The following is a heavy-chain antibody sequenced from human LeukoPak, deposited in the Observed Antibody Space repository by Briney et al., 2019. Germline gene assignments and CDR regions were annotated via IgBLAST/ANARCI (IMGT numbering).Heavy chain of an antibody. CDR3: ARRPTGDPKFDY. V-gene: IGHV4-31*03. CDR2: IYYSGST. J-gene: IGHJ4*02. Sequence: SQTLSLTCTVSGGSISSGGYYWSWIRQHPGKGLEWIGYIYYSGSTYYNPSLKSRVTISVDTSKNRFSLKLSTVTAADTAVYYCARRPTGDPKFDYWGQGTLVTVSS. CDR1: GGSISSGGYY. D-gene: IGHD7-27*01.